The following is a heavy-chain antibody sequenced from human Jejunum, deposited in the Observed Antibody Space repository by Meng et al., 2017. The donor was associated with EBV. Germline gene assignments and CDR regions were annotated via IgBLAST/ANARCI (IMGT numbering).Heavy chain of an antibody. CDR2: IYHDGSS. D-gene: IGHD2-15*01. J-gene: IGHJ4*02. CDR1: GGSITSSDW. V-gene: IGHV4-4*02. Sequence: QVQLQESGPGLVHPSGXLFLTCAVSGGSITSSDWWTWVRQPPGEGLEWIGEIYHDGSSNYSPSLKSRVTILLDKSENHFSLKLNSVTAADTAVYYCARVRCSGGSCFYFDYWGQGALVTVSS. CDR3: ARVRCSGGSCFYFDY.